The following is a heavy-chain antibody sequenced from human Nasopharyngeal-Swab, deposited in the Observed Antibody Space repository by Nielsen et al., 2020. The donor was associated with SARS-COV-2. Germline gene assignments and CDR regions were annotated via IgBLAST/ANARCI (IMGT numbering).Heavy chain of an antibody. CDR3: ARGPYSRSSLWVH. J-gene: IGHJ4*02. CDR1: GGSIVSHY. D-gene: IGHD6-6*01. Sequence: ETRRPTCTAPGGSIVSHYWNWIRLSPGKGLEGIGYIYSTEITKYNPSLGSRVTMSGDTSKNQVYLKLESLTAADTAVYYCARGPYSRSSLWVHWGQGTLVTVSS. V-gene: IGHV4-59*11. CDR2: IYSTEIT.